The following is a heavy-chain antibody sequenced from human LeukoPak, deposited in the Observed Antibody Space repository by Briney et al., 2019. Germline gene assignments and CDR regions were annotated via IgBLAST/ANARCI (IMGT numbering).Heavy chain of an antibody. CDR2: ISAYNGNT. J-gene: IGHJ4*02. V-gene: IGHV1-18*01. D-gene: IGHD3-22*01. CDR3: ARVTYYYDSSGYTH. Sequence: ASVKVSCKASGYTFTSYGISWVRQAPGQGLEWMGWISAYNGNTNYAQKLQGRVTMTTDTSTSTAYMELRSLRSDDTAVYYCARVTYYYDSSGYTHWGQGTLVIVSS. CDR1: GYTFTSYG.